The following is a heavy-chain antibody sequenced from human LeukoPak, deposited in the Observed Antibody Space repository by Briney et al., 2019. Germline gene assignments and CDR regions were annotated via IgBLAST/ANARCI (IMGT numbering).Heavy chain of an antibody. CDR3: AKDWVRVLIRSGGY. Sequence: GGSLRLSCAASGFTFSNAWMSWVRQAPGKGLEWVGRIKSKTDGGTTDYAAPVKGRFTISRDDSKNTLYLQMNSLRTEDTAFYYCAKDWVRVLIRSGGYWGHGTLVTVSS. CDR1: GFTFSNAW. CDR2: IKSKTDGGTT. D-gene: IGHD2-15*01. J-gene: IGHJ4*01. V-gene: IGHV3-15*01.